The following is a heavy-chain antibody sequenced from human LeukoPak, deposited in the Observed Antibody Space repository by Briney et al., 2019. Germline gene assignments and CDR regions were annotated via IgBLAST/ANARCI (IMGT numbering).Heavy chain of an antibody. CDR2: ISGSGGST. CDR3: AREQRLRRITMISCAFDI. CDR1: GFTFSSYA. V-gene: IGHV3-23*01. Sequence: PGGSLRLSCAASGFTFSSYAMSWVRQAPGKGLEWVSAISGSGGSTYYADSVKGRFTISRDNSKNTLYLQMNSLRAEDTALYYCAREQRLRRITMISCAFDIWGQGTMVTVSS. J-gene: IGHJ3*02. D-gene: IGHD3-22*01.